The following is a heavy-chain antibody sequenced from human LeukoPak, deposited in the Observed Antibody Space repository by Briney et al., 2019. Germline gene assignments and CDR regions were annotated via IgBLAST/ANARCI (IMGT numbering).Heavy chain of an antibody. CDR3: VRAMDV. V-gene: IGHV3-7*04. CDR2: IKQDGSEK. Sequence: GGSLRLSCAASGFTFSNYWVNWDRQAPGNGLEWVANIKQDGSEKYYVDSVKGRFTISRDNAKNSLYLQMNSLRAEDTAVYYCVRAMDVWGQGTTITVSS. J-gene: IGHJ6*02. CDR1: GFTFSNYW.